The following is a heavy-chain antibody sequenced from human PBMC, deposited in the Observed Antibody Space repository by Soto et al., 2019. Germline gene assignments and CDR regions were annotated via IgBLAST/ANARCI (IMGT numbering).Heavy chain of an antibody. CDR3: ARGATGTAMVTGSWFDP. V-gene: IGHV3-13*01. D-gene: IGHD5-18*01. J-gene: IGHJ5*02. CDR2: IGTAGDT. CDR1: GFTFSSYD. Sequence: EVQLVESGGGLVQPGGSLRLSCAASGFTFSSYDMHWVRQATGKGLEWVSAIGTAGDTYYPGSVKGRFTISRENAKNSLYLQMNSLRAGDTAGYYRARGATGTAMVTGSWFDPWGQGTLVTVSS.